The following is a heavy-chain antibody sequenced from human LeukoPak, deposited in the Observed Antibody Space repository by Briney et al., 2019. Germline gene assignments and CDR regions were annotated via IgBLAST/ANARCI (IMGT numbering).Heavy chain of an antibody. CDR3: ARGGDYDYVWGSYKDY. Sequence: PGGSLRLSCAASGFTFSSYAMNWVRQAPGKGLEWVSYISSSSSTIYYADSVKGRFTISRDNAKNSLYLQMNSLRAEDTAVYYCARGGDYDYVWGSYKDYWGQGTLVTVSS. CDR1: GFTFSSYA. D-gene: IGHD3-16*01. CDR2: ISSSSSTI. J-gene: IGHJ4*02. V-gene: IGHV3-48*01.